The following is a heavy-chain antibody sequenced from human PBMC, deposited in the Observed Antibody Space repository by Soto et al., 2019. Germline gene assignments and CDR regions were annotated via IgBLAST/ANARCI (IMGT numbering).Heavy chain of an antibody. CDR2: ISGSSSNI. J-gene: IGHJ2*01. D-gene: IGHD1-26*01. CDR3: ARDPSRGSDWARYLDL. CDR1: GFSFSNYA. Sequence: EVQLVESGGGLVQPGGSLRLSCAASGFSFSNYAMDWVRQAPGKGLEWVSYISGSSSNIRYADPVKGRFTISRDNDKSSVYLQMNSLRADDTAVYYCARDPSRGSDWARYLDLWGRGNLVTVSS. V-gene: IGHV3-48*01.